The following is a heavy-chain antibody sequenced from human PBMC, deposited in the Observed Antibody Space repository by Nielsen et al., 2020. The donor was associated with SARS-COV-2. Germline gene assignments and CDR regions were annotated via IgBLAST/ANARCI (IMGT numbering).Heavy chain of an antibody. Sequence: GGSLRLSCAASGFTFDDYAMHWVRQAPGKGLEWVSGISWNSGSIGYVDSVKGRFTISRDNAKNSLYLQMNSLRAEDTALYYCAKDMWESIEDYYGMDVWGQGTTVTVSS. CDR2: ISWNSGSI. D-gene: IGHD1-26*01. CDR1: GFTFDDYA. CDR3: AKDMWESIEDYYGMDV. J-gene: IGHJ6*02. V-gene: IGHV3-9*01.